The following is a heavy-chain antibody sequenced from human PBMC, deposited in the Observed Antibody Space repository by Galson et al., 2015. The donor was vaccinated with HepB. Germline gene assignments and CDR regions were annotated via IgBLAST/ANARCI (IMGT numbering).Heavy chain of an antibody. CDR1: GFTFSSYA. CDR2: ISYDGSNK. Sequence: LRLSCAASGFTFSSYAMHWVRQAPGKGLEWVAVISYDGSNKYYADSVKGRFTISRDNSKNTLYLQMNSLRAEDTAVYYCARPYSGYVYYFDYWGQGTLVTVSS. D-gene: IGHD5-12*01. CDR3: ARPYSGYVYYFDY. J-gene: IGHJ4*02. V-gene: IGHV3-30-3*01.